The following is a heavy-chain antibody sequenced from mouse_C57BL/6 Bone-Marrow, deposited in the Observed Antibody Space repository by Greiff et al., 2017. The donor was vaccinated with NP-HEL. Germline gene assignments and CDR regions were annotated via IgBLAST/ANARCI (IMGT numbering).Heavy chain of an antibody. Sequence: EVMLVESGGGLVKPGGSLKLSCAASGFTFSSYAMSWVRQTPEKRLEWVATISDGGSYTYYPDNVKGRFTISRDNAKNNLYLQMSHLKSEDTAMYYCARFPYGSSYAWYFDVWGTGTTVTVSS. V-gene: IGHV5-4*03. CDR2: ISDGGSYT. CDR3: ARFPYGSSYAWYFDV. D-gene: IGHD1-1*01. J-gene: IGHJ1*03. CDR1: GFTFSSYA.